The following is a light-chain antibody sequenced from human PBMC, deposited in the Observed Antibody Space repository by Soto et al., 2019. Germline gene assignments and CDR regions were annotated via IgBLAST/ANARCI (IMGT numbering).Light chain of an antibody. CDR3: SSYSVTTTPVL. V-gene: IGLV2-14*01. CDR2: DVS. Sequence: QSVLTQPASVSGSPGQSVTISCTGTSSDVGGYNYVSWYQQHPGKAPKLMISDVSIRPSGVSNRFSGSKSGNTASLTISGLQAEDEADYYCSSYSVTTTPVLFGGGTKVTVL. J-gene: IGLJ2*01. CDR1: SSDVGGYNY.